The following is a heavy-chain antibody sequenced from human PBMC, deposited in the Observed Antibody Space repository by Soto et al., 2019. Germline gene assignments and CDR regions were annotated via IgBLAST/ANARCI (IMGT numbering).Heavy chain of an antibody. CDR2: IYYSGST. CDR3: ARESYGDYVRAVDY. D-gene: IGHD4-17*01. J-gene: IGHJ4*02. V-gene: IGHV4-31*03. CDR1: GGSISSGGYY. Sequence: QVQLQESGPGLVKPSQTLSLTCTVSGGSISSGGYYWSWIRQHPGKGLEWIGYIYYSGSTYYNPSLTSRVTISLDTSKNQFSLKLSSVTAADTAVYYCARESYGDYVRAVDYWGQGTLVTVSS.